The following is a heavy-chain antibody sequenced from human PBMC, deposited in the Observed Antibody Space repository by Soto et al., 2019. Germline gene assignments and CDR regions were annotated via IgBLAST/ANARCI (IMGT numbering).Heavy chain of an antibody. V-gene: IGHV3-21*01. CDR3: ATEGAISPTYFDY. CDR1: GFTFSSYS. Sequence: GGSLRLSCAASGFTFSSYSMNWVRQAPGKGLEWVSSISSSSSYIYYADSVKGRFTISRDNAKNSLYLQMNSLRAEDTAVYYCATEGAISPTYFDYWGQGTLVTVSS. J-gene: IGHJ4*02. D-gene: IGHD3-3*01. CDR2: ISSSSSYI.